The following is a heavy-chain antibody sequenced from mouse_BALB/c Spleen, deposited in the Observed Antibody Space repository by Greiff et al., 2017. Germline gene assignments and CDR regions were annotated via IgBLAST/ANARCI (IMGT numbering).Heavy chain of an antibody. CDR1: GFTFSDYY. CDR3: ARGYYRYAMDY. J-gene: IGHJ4*01. CDR2: ISDGGSYT. V-gene: IGHV5-4*02. D-gene: IGHD2-14*01. Sequence: EVQLVESGGGLVKPGGSLKLSCAASGFTFSDYYMYWVRQTPEKRLEWVATISDGGSYTYYPDSVKGRFTISRDNAKNNLYLQMSSLKSEDTAMYYCARGYYRYAMDYWGQGTSVTVSS.